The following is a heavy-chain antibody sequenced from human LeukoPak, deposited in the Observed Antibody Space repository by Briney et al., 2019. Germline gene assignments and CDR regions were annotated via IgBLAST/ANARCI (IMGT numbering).Heavy chain of an antibody. Sequence: ASMKVSCKASGYTFTSYGISWVRQAPGQGLEWMGWISAYNGNTNYAQKLQGRVTMTTDTSTSTAYMELRSLRSDDTAVYYCARATAWYDFWSGYYSPYGMDVWGQGTTVTVSS. J-gene: IGHJ6*02. V-gene: IGHV1-18*01. CDR1: GYTFTSYG. D-gene: IGHD3-3*01. CDR2: ISAYNGNT. CDR3: ARATAWYDFWSGYYSPYGMDV.